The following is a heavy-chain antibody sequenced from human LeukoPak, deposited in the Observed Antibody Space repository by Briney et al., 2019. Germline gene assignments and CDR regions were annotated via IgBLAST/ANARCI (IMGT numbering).Heavy chain of an antibody. CDR3: ARVAKYFVGATRGTDY. D-gene: IGHD1-26*01. V-gene: IGHV1-18*01. Sequence: ASVKVSCKASGYTFTSYGISWVRQAPGQGLEWMGWISAYNGNTNYAQKLQGRVTMTTDTSTSTAYMELRSLRSDDTAVYYCARVAKYFVGATRGTDYWGQGTLVTVSS. CDR1: GYTFTSYG. J-gene: IGHJ4*02. CDR2: ISAYNGNT.